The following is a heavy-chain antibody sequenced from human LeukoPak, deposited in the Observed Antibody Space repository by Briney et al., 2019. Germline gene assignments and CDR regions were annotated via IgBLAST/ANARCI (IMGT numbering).Heavy chain of an antibody. V-gene: IGHV4-34*01. Sequence: LETLSHTCAVYGGSFSGYYWSWIRQPPGKGLEWIGEINHSGSTNYNPSLKSRVTISVDTSKNQFSLKLSSVTAADTAVYYCARGSDCTNGVCTRTIDYWGQGTLVTVSS. D-gene: IGHD2-8*01. CDR2: INHSGST. J-gene: IGHJ4*02. CDR3: ARGSDCTNGVCTRTIDY. CDR1: GGSFSGYY.